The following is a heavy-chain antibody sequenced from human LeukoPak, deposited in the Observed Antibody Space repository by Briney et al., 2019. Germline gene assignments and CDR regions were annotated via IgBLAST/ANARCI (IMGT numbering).Heavy chain of an antibody. J-gene: IGHJ4*02. Sequence: GGSRRLSCAASGFIFNSYGMHWVRQAPGKGLGWVAFIRYDGSNKYYADSVKGRFTISRDNSKNTLYLQMNSLRVEDTAVYYCATLPYYYDSSGSYYFDYWGQGTLVTVSS. CDR2: IRYDGSNK. V-gene: IGHV3-30*02. CDR1: GFIFNSYG. CDR3: ATLPYYYDSSGSYYFDY. D-gene: IGHD3-22*01.